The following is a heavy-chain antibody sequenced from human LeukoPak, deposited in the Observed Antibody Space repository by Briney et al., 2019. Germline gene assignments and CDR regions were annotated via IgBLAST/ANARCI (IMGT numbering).Heavy chain of an antibody. Sequence: GGSLRLSCPASGFTFSSYAMTWVRQAPGKGLEWVSGISGNAGSTYYADSVKGRFTISRDNSKNTLHLQMNSLRAEDTAVYYCAKGRYGSDWSGDYWGQGTLVTVSS. CDR3: AKGRYGSDWSGDY. D-gene: IGHD6-19*01. J-gene: IGHJ4*02. CDR2: ISGNAGST. V-gene: IGHV3-23*01. CDR1: GFTFSSYA.